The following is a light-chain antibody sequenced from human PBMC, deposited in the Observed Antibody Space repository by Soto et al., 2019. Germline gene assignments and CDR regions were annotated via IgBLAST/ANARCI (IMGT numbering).Light chain of an antibody. CDR2: DSS. CDR3: QHYGSSGT. J-gene: IGKJ1*01. Sequence: EIVLTQSPAAVSLSHGERASLSYRASQSISSYLSWHQQQPGQPPRLLIYDSSTRATAIPARFSGSGSGTDFTLTISRLEPEDLAVYYRQHYGSSGTFGQGTKVDI. V-gene: IGKV3-20*01. CDR1: QSISSY.